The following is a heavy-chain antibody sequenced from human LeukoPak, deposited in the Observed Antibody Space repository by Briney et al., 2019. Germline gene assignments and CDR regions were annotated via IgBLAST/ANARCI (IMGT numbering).Heavy chain of an antibody. CDR2: ISSSGSTI. V-gene: IGHV3-48*03. CDR1: GFTFSSYE. CDR3: ARDLHRWELPDY. J-gene: IGHJ4*02. Sequence: GGSLRLSCAASGFTFSSYEMNWVRQAPGKGLEWVSYISSSGSTIYYAASVKGRFTISRDNAKNSLYLQMNSLRAEDTAVYYCARDLHRWELPDYWGQGTLVTVSS. D-gene: IGHD1-26*01.